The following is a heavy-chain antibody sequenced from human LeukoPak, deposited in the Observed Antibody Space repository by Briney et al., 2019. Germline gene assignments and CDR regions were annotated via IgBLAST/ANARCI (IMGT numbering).Heavy chain of an antibody. CDR3: ARGSADILTGNAFDI. CDR2: INAGNGNT. CDR1: GYTFTSYA. J-gene: IGHJ3*02. D-gene: IGHD3-9*01. V-gene: IGHV1-3*01. Sequence: GASVKVSCKASGYTFTSYAMHWVRQAPGQRLEWMGWINAGNGNTKYSQKFQGRVTITRDTSASIAYMELSSLRSEDTAVYYCARGSADILTGNAFDIWSQGTMVTVSS.